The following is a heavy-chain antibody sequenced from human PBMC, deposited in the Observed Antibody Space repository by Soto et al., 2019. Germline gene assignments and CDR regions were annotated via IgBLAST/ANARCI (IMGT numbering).Heavy chain of an antibody. Sequence: QVQLQESGPGLVKPSETLSLTCTVSGGSVSSGSYYWSWIRQPPGKGLEWIGYIYYSGSTNYNPSLKSRVTISVDTSKTQFSLKLSSVTAADTAVYYCARVRYSGSYHWYFDLWGRGTLVTVSS. CDR3: ARVRYSGSYHWYFDL. CDR2: IYYSGST. J-gene: IGHJ2*01. D-gene: IGHD1-26*01. V-gene: IGHV4-61*01. CDR1: GGSVSSGSYY.